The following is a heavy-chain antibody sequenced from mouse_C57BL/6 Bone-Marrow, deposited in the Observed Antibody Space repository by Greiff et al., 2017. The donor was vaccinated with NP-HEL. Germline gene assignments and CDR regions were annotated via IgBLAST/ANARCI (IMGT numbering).Heavy chain of an antibody. J-gene: IGHJ3*01. CDR1: GYTFTSYW. CDR3: AREDYYSNYPY. CDR2: IYPGSGST. V-gene: IGHV1-55*01. D-gene: IGHD2-5*01. Sequence: QVHVKQPGAELVKPGASVKMSCKASGYTFTSYWITWVKQRPGQGLAWIGDIYPGSGSTNYNEKFKSKATLTVDTSSSTAYMQLSSLTSEDSAVYYCAREDYYSNYPYWGQGTLDTVSA.